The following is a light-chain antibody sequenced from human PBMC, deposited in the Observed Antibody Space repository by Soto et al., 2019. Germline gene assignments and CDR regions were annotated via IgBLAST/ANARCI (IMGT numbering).Light chain of an antibody. CDR3: ATWDGGPSAYV. J-gene: IGLJ1*01. CDR1: SSNMGSNT. CDR2: SNV. V-gene: IGLV1-44*01. Sequence: VLTQSPSASGTPGQGVTISCSGSSSNMGSNTVDWYQQFPGTATNLLIYSNVKRPSGVPDRFSGSKSVTSASLAIRGLQSEDEADYFCATWDGGPSAYVFGTGTKVTVL.